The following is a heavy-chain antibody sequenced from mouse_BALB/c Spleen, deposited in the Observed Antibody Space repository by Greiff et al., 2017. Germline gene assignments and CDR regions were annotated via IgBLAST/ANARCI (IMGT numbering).Heavy chain of an antibody. D-gene: IGHD1-1*01. V-gene: IGHV5-9-3*01. Sequence: VQLKESGGGLVKPGGSLKLSCAASGFTFSSYAMSWVRQTPEKRLEWVATISSGGSYTYYPDSVKGRFTISRDNAKNTLYLQMSSLRSEDTAMYYCARGSSSYAMDYWGQGTSVTVSS. CDR1: GFTFSSYA. CDR3: ARGSSSYAMDY. J-gene: IGHJ4*01. CDR2: ISSGGSYT.